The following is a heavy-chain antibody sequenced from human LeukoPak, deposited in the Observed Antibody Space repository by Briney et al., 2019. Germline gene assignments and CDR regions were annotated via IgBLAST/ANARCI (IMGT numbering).Heavy chain of an antibody. J-gene: IGHJ5*02. Sequence: SETLSLTCTVSGVSISSYYWSWIRQPPGKGLEWIGYIYYSGSTNYNPSLKSRVTISVDTPKNQFSLKLSSVTAADTAVYYCARDRVAVAGQYQNWFDPWGQGTLVTVSS. D-gene: IGHD6-19*01. CDR3: ARDRVAVAGQYQNWFDP. CDR2: IYYSGST. CDR1: GVSISSYY. V-gene: IGHV4-59*01.